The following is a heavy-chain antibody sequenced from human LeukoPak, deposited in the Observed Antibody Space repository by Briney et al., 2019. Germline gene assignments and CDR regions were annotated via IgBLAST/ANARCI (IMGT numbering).Heavy chain of an antibody. CDR3: ARENVAVRGVYFGFDP. D-gene: IGHD3-10*01. CDR1: GYTFTSYA. V-gene: IGHV7-4-1*02. CDR2: IDTNTGNP. Sequence: ASVKASCKASGYTFTSYAMNWVRQSPGQGLEWMGWIDTNTGNPTYAQGFTGRFVFSLDTSVSTAYLQISSLKAEDTAVYYCARENVAVRGVYFGFDPSGQGTLVTVSS. J-gene: IGHJ5*02.